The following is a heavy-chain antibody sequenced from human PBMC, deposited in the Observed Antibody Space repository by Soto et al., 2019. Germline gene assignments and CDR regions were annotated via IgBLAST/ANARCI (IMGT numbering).Heavy chain of an antibody. J-gene: IGHJ4*02. CDR3: ARTTYYYDSSGYYYFDY. V-gene: IGHV4-59*01. D-gene: IGHD3-22*01. CDR1: GGSISSYY. CDR2: IYYSGST. Sequence: SETLSLTCTVSGGSISSYYWSWIRQPPGKGLEWIGYIYYSGSTNYNPSLKSRVTISVDTSKNQFSLKLSSVTAADTAVYYCARTTYYYDSSGYYYFDYWGQGTLVTVSS.